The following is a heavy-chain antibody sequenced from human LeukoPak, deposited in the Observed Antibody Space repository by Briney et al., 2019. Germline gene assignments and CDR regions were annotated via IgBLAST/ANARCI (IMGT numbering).Heavy chain of an antibody. J-gene: IGHJ5*02. D-gene: IGHD3-9*01. CDR2: IYYSGST. Sequence: PSETLSLTCTVSGGSISSYYWSWIRQPPGKGLEWIGYIYYSGSTNYNPSLKSRVTISVDTSKNQFSLKLSSVTAADTAVYYCASTYYDILTGQMGWFDPWGQGTLVTVSS. V-gene: IGHV4-59*12. CDR3: ASTYYDILTGQMGWFDP. CDR1: GGSISSYY.